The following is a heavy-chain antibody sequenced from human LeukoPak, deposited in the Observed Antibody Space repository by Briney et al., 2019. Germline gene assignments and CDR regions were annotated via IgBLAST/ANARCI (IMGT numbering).Heavy chain of an antibody. CDR2: IYYSGST. Sequence: SETLSLTCTVSGGSISSYYWSWIRQPPGKGLEWIGYIYYSGSTNYNPSLKSRVTISVDTSKNQFSLKLSSVTAADTAVYYCARGRGYYDFWSGYPYYFDYWGQGTLVTVSS. CDR1: GGSISSYY. CDR3: ARGRGYYDFWSGYPYYFDY. V-gene: IGHV4-59*01. J-gene: IGHJ4*02. D-gene: IGHD3-3*01.